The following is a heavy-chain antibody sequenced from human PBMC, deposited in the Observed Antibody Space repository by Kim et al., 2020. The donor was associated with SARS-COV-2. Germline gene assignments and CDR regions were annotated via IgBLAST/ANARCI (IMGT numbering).Heavy chain of an antibody. D-gene: IGHD2-15*01. V-gene: IGHV3-30*02. Sequence: SNKYYADSVKGRFTISRDNSKNTLYLQMNSLRAEDTAVYYCAKLGGSTPWGQGTLVTVSS. J-gene: IGHJ5*02. CDR2: SNK. CDR3: AKLGGSTP.